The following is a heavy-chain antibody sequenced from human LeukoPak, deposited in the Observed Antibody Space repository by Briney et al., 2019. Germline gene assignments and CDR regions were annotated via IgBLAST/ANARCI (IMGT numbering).Heavy chain of an antibody. CDR3: ARGVRAGAFGGTGFDY. CDR2: ISSRSGSI. Sequence: GGSLRLSCAASGFNFSAYTMNWVRKAPGKGLEWVSSISSRSGSIYYADSVKGPFTVSRDNAKNSLSLQMNSLRVEDTAIYYCARGVRAGAFGGTGFDYWGQGTPVTVSS. D-gene: IGHD3-16*01. J-gene: IGHJ4*02. V-gene: IGHV3-21*06. CDR1: GFNFSAYT.